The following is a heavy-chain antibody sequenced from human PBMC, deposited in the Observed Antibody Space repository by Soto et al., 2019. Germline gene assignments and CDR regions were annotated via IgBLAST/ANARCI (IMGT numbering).Heavy chain of an antibody. V-gene: IGHV1-18*01. CDR3: ARDEVPAANWLDR. J-gene: IGHJ5*02. D-gene: IGHD2-2*01. Sequence: ASVKVSCKASGYIFINYGITWVRQAPGQGLEWMGWISGYNGNTKYADKLQGRVTMTTDTPTTTAYMELRSLRSDDTAVYYCARDEVPAANWLDRWGQGTLVTVSS. CDR1: GYIFINYG. CDR2: ISGYNGNT.